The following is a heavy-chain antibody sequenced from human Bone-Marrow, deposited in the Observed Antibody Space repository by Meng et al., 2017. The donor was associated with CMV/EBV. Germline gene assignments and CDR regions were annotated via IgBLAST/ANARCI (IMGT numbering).Heavy chain of an antibody. J-gene: IGHJ6*02. Sequence: GESLKISCAASGFSVSYTYMSWVRQPPGTGLEWVSVITLLNDIYYADSVKGRFTISRDFSKNTVYLQMNSLRAEDTAVYYCVRAVNGMDVWGRGTTGTFSS. CDR3: VRAVNGMDV. CDR2: ITLLNDI. V-gene: IGHV3-53*01. CDR1: GFSVSYTY.